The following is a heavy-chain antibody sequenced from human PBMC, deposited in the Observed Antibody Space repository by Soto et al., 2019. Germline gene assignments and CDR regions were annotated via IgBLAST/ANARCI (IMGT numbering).Heavy chain of an antibody. V-gene: IGHV3-23*01. CDR3: AKDFQIVVVVAAHRM. Sequence: GGSLRLSCAASGFTFSSYAMSWVRQAPGKGLEWVSAISGSGGSTYYAASVKGRFTISRDNSKNTLYLQMNSLRAEDTAVYYCAKDFQIVVVVAAHRMWGQGTLVTVSS. CDR1: GFTFSSYA. CDR2: ISGSGGST. D-gene: IGHD2-15*01. J-gene: IGHJ4*02.